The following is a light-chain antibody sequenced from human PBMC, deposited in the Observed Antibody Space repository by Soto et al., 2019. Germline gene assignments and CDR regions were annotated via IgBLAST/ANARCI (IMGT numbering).Light chain of an antibody. CDR2: DVS. Sequence: QSALTQPASVSGSPGQSITISCTGTNSDVGAYNYVSWYQHHPGNAPKLMIYDVSNRPSGVSNRFSGSKSGNTAPLTISGLQAEDAADYYCSSSTTSSPWVFGAGTKVTVL. V-gene: IGLV2-14*01. CDR3: SSSTTSSPWV. CDR1: NSDVGAYNY. J-gene: IGLJ3*02.